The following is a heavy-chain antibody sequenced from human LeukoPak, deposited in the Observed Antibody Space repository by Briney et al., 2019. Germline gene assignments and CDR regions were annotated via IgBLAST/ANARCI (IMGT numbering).Heavy chain of an antibody. CDR2: IKDDGSKK. V-gene: IGHV3-7*01. Sequence: GGSLRLSCAASGFTFSNYWMNWVRQAPGKGLEWVADIKDDGSKKYYVDSVKGRFTISRDNAENSLYLQMHSLRVEDTAVYYCARDVGDPVRFDYWGQGTLVTVPS. D-gene: IGHD2-21*02. CDR1: GFTFSNYW. CDR3: ARDVGDPVRFDY. J-gene: IGHJ4*02.